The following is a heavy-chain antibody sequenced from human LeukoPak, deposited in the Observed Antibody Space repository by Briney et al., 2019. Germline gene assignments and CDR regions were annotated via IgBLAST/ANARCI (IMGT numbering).Heavy chain of an antibody. Sequence: RSGGSLRLSCAAAGFTCSDYYMSWHRQAQGKGREWVSYISSSGSTIYYEDSVKGRFTISSDNAKTSLYLQMNSLRAEDTAVYYCARDSGKIGYMDVWGKGTTVTVSS. J-gene: IGHJ6*03. CDR3: ARDSGKIGYMDV. CDR1: GFTCSDYY. D-gene: IGHD3-22*01. V-gene: IGHV3-11*04. CDR2: ISSSGSTI.